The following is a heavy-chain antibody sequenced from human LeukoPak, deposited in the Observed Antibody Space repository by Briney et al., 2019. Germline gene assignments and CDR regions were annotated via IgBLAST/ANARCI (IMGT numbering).Heavy chain of an antibody. D-gene: IGHD6-13*01. CDR3: AREGYSSSWYDY. Sequence: SETLSLTCTVSGGSINGDDYYWSWLRQPAGKGLEWIGQIYTSGGTNYNPSLNSRVTISVDTSKNQFSLKLSSVTAADTAVYYCAREGYSSSWYDYWGQGTLVTVSS. CDR2: IYTSGGT. CDR1: GGSINGDDYY. J-gene: IGHJ4*02. V-gene: IGHV4-61*09.